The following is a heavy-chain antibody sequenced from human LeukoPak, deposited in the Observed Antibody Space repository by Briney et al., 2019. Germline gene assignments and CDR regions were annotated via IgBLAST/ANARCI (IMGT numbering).Heavy chain of an antibody. CDR1: GFTFSSFN. Sequence: GGSLRLSCAASGFTFSSFNMNWVRQAPGKAMEWVSSITSSGTHIFYADSVRARFTISRDNAKNSLYLQMDSLGPDDTAVYYCARDPYSGNYGNDYYYYMDVWGKGTTVTISS. D-gene: IGHD1-26*01. CDR2: ITSSGTHI. CDR3: ARDPYSGNYGNDYYYYMDV. J-gene: IGHJ6*03. V-gene: IGHV3-21*01.